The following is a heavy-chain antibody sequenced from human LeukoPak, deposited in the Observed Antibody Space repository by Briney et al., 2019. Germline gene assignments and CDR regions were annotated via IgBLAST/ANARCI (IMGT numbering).Heavy chain of an antibody. CDR3: AKEGSSSSWYYYYMDV. V-gene: IGHV3-48*03. Sequence: GGSLRLSCAASGFTFSSYEMNWVRQAPGKGLEWVSYISSSGSTIYYADSVKGRFTISRDNSKNTLYLQMNSLRAEDTAVYYCAKEGSSSSWYYYYMDVWGKGTTVTISS. CDR2: ISSSGSTI. D-gene: IGHD6-13*01. J-gene: IGHJ6*03. CDR1: GFTFSSYE.